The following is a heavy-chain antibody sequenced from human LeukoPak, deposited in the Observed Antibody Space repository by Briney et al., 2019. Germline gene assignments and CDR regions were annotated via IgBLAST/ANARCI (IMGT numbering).Heavy chain of an antibody. Sequence: GGSLRLSCAASGFTFSSYAMHWVRQAPGKGLEWVAVISYDGSNKYYADSVKGRFTISRDNSKNTLYLQMNSLRAEDTAVYYCARGMDLDYWGQGTLVTVSS. V-gene: IGHV3-30-3*01. CDR2: ISYDGSNK. CDR1: GFTFSSYA. J-gene: IGHJ4*02. CDR3: ARGMDLDY. D-gene: IGHD2-2*03.